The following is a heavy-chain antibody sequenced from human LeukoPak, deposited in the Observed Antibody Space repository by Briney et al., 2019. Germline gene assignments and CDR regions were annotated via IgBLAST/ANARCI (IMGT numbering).Heavy chain of an antibody. V-gene: IGHV3-23*01. CDR3: AKDTYVLRYFDWLPYYFDY. J-gene: IGHJ4*02. CDR1: GFTFSSYG. CDR2: ISGSGGST. D-gene: IGHD3-9*01. Sequence: GGSLRLSCAASGFTFSSYGMSWVRQAPGRGLEWVSAISGSGGSTYYADSVKGRFTISRDNSKNTLYLQMNSLRAEDTAVYYCAKDTYVLRYFDWLPYYFDYWGQGTLVTVSS.